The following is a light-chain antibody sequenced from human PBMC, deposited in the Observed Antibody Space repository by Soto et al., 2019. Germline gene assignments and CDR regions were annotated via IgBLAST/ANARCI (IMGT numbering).Light chain of an antibody. CDR2: KAS. CDR3: QQYKSYPLT. V-gene: IGKV1-5*03. J-gene: IGKJ4*01. CDR1: QSISSW. Sequence: DIQMPQSHSTLSSSVGDSVTITCLASQSISSWLAWSPQKPGKAPNLWIYKASTLESGVPSRGSGSGSGTEFTRTISSVQPDDFATYYCQQYKSYPLTVGGGTKVDIK.